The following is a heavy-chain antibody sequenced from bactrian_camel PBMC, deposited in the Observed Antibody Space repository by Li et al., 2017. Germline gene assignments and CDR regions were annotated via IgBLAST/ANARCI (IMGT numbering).Heavy chain of an antibody. V-gene: IGHV3S53*01. J-gene: IGHJ4*01. CDR3: AAEDQAPWDMGWICNYNS. D-gene: IGHD3*01. CDR1: QSTYRSIC. CDR2: IDSNGVT. Sequence: HVQLVESGGGSVQAGGSLTLSCTASQSTYRSICMAWFRQAPGAKRETVATIDSNGVTKVADSVKARFTASKDNDKKTWYLRMNNLKPEDTALYTCAAEDQAPWDMGWICNYNSWSQGTQVTVS.